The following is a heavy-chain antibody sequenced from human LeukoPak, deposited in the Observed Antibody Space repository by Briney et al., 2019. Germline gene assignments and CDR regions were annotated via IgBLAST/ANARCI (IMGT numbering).Heavy chain of an antibody. J-gene: IGHJ4*02. V-gene: IGHV3-66*01. Sequence: GGSLRLSRAASGFTVSSNYMSWVRQAPGKGLEWVSVIYSGGSTYYADSVKGRFTISRDNSKNTLYLQMNSLRAEDTAVYYCARDRGYSGGQRGYWGQGTLVTVSS. D-gene: IGHD1-26*01. CDR1: GFTVSSNY. CDR2: IYSGGST. CDR3: ARDRGYSGGQRGY.